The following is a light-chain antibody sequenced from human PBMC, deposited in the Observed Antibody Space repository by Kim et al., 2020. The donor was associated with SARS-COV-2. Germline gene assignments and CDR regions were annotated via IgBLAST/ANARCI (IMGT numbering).Light chain of an antibody. J-gene: IGLJ2*01. CDR2: DTS. Sequence: QAVVTQEPSLTVSPGGTVTLTCGSSTGAVTSGHYPYWFQQKPGQAPRTLIYDTSNKPSWTPARFSGSLLGGKAALTLSGAQPEDEAEYYCLLSYSGARAAVFGGGTQLTVL. CDR1: TGAVTSGHY. V-gene: IGLV7-46*01. CDR3: LLSYSGARAAV.